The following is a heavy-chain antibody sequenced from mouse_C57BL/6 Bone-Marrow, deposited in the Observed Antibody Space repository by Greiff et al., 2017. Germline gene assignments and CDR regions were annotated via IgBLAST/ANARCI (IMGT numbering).Heavy chain of an antibody. D-gene: IGHD2-12*01. Sequence: VQLQQSGAELVRPGTSVKVSCKASGYAFTNYLIEWVKQRPGQGLEWIGVINPGSGGTNYNEKFKGKATLTADKSSSTAYMQLSSLTSEDTAVYYCASPYYSFFYAMDYWGQGTSVTVSS. CDR2: INPGSGGT. CDR1: GYAFTNYL. V-gene: IGHV1-54*01. CDR3: ASPYYSFFYAMDY. J-gene: IGHJ4*01.